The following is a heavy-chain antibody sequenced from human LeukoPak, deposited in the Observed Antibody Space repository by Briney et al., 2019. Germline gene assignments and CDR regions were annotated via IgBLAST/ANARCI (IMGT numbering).Heavy chain of an antibody. CDR2: ISGSGGST. CDR1: GFTFGSYA. CDR3: AKPLAVAGNFLADY. Sequence: GGSLRLSCAASGFTFGSYAMSWVRQAPGKGLEWVSAISGSGGSTYYADSVKGRFTISRDNSKNTLYLQMNSLRAEDTAVYYCAKPLAVAGNFLADYWGQGTLVTVSS. V-gene: IGHV3-23*01. J-gene: IGHJ4*02. D-gene: IGHD6-19*01.